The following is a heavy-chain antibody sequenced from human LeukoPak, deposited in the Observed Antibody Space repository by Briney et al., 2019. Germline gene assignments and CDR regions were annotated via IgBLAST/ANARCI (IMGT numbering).Heavy chain of an antibody. Sequence: SRTLSLTCGVSGGSITHTNYWTWVRQPPGKGLEWIGEVNLQGSTNYDPSLMGRVAISVDKSENHVSLQLTSVTAADTAVYYCAREGGPYRPLDYSGQGTLVTVSS. J-gene: IGHJ4*02. CDR3: AREGGPYRPLDY. V-gene: IGHV4-4*02. CDR1: GGSITHTNY. CDR2: VNLQGST.